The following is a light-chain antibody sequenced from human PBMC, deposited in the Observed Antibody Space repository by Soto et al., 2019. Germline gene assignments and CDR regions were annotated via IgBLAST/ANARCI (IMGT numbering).Light chain of an antibody. CDR2: AVS. Sequence: QSALTQPASVSGSPGQSITISCTGTSSDVGGYNYVSWYQHHPGKAPKLMIYAVSNRPSGVSNRFSGSKSGNTASLTISGLQAEDEADYYCSSYTSSSTRVFGTGTKLTVL. V-gene: IGLV2-14*03. J-gene: IGLJ1*01. CDR3: SSYTSSSTRV. CDR1: SSDVGGYNY.